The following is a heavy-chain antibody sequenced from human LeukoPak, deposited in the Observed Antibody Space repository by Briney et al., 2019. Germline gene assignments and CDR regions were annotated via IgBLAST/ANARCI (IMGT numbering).Heavy chain of an antibody. V-gene: IGHV3-30*02. D-gene: IGHD6-13*01. J-gene: IGHJ4*02. CDR3: AKDTGVAAAGTGVDY. CDR1: GFTFSSYG. Sequence: GGSLRLSCAASGFTFSSYGMHWVRQAPGKGLEWVAFIRYDGSNKYYADSVKGRFTISRDNSKNTLYLQMDSLGAEDTAVYYCAKDTGVAAAGTGVDYWGQGTLVTVSS. CDR2: IRYDGSNK.